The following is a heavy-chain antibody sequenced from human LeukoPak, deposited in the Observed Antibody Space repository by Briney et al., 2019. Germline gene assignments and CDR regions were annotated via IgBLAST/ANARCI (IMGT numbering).Heavy chain of an antibody. J-gene: IGHJ6*03. CDR1: AYTFTTYA. CDR2: MNPNSGNT. CDR3: ARGAHSGSYFLAPWMMGYYYYMDV. Sequence: AASVKVSCKASAYTFTTYAINWVRQATGQGHEWMGWMNPNSGNTGYAQKFQGRVTMTRNTSISTAYMELSSLRSEDTAVYYCARGAHSGSYFLAPWMMGYYYYMDVWGKGTTVTISS. V-gene: IGHV1-8*02. D-gene: IGHD1-26*01.